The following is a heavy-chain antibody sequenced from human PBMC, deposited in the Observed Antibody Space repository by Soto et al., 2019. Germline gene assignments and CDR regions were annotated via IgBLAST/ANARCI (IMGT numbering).Heavy chain of an antibody. CDR3: AREGLSSNWLNWFDP. J-gene: IGHJ5*02. V-gene: IGHV3-48*01. CDR2: IGGSTGTI. Sequence: EVPLVESGGGLVQPGGSLRLSCAASGFTFSNYPMNWVRQAPGKGLEWLSYIGGSTGTIFYADSVKGRFTISRDNAKNSLYLQMNSLRAEDTAVYYCAREGLSSNWLNWFDPWGQGTLVTVSS. CDR1: GFTFSNYP. D-gene: IGHD6-13*01.